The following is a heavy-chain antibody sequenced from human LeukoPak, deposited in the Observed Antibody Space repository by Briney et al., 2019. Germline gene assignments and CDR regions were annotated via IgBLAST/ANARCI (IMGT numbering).Heavy chain of an antibody. J-gene: IGHJ4*02. CDR1: GGSLSSGGYS. CDR2: IYYSGST. CDR3: ARTAYDYVWGSYRLFDY. V-gene: IGHV4-30-4*07. Sequence: PSQTLSLTCAVSGGSLSSGGYSWSWLRQPPGKGLEWIGYIYYSGSTNYNPSLKSRVTISVDTSKNQFSLKLSSVTAADTAVYYCARTAYDYVWGSYRLFDYWGQGTLVTVSS. D-gene: IGHD3-16*02.